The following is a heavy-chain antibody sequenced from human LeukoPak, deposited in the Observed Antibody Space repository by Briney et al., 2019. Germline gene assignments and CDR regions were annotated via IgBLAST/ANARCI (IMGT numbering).Heavy chain of an antibody. D-gene: IGHD3-22*01. Sequence: GGSLRLSCAASGFTFSSYSTNWVRQAPGKGLEWVSSISSSSSYIYYADSVKGRFTISRDNAKNSLYLQMNSLRAEDTAVYYCARGRYYYDSSGQTHDYWGQGTLVTVSS. J-gene: IGHJ4*02. CDR2: ISSSSSYI. V-gene: IGHV3-21*01. CDR1: GFTFSSYS. CDR3: ARGRYYYDSSGQTHDY.